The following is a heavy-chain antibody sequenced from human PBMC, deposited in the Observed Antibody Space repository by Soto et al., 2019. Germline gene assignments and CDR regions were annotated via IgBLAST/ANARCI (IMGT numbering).Heavy chain of an antibody. CDR3: ATEESWS. J-gene: IGHJ4*02. V-gene: IGHV1-2*02. CDR1: GYTFTGYY. Sequence: ASVKVSCKASGYTFTGYYMHWVRQAPGQGLEWMGWINPNSGGTNYAQKFQGRVTMTEDTSTDTAYMELSSLRSEDTAVYYCATEESWSWGQGTLVTVSS. D-gene: IGHD6-13*01. CDR2: INPNSGGT.